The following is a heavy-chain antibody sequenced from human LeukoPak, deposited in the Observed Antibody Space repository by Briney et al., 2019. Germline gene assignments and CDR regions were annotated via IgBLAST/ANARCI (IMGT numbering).Heavy chain of an antibody. CDR3: AREYSSGWYGYYYYGMDV. V-gene: IGHV1-18*01. CDR2: ISAYNGST. D-gene: IGHD6-19*01. CDR1: GYTFTSYG. J-gene: IGHJ6*02. Sequence: ASVKVSCKASGYTFTSYGISWVRQAPGQGLEWMGWISAYNGSTNYAQKLQGRVTMTTDTSTSTAYMELRSLRSDDTAVYYCAREYSSGWYGYYYYGMDVWGQGTTVTVSS.